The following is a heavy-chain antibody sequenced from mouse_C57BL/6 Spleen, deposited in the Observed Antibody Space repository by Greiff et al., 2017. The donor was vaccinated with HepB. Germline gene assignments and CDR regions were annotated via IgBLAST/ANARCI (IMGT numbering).Heavy chain of an antibody. CDR2: IRNKANGYTT. V-gene: IGHV7-3*01. CDR1: GFTFTDYY. J-gene: IGHJ1*03. Sequence: EVMLVESGGGLVQPGGSLSLSCAASGFTFTDYYMSWVRQPPGKALEWLGFIRNKANGYTTEYSASVKGRFTISRDNSQSILYLQMNALRAEDSATYYCARYGRGYFDVWGTGTTVTVSS. CDR3: ARYGRGYFDV.